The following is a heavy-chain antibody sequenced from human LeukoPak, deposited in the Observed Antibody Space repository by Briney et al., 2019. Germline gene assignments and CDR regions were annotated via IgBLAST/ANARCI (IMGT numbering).Heavy chain of an antibody. CDR3: ARAWQWLPLDY. J-gene: IGHJ4*02. V-gene: IGHV4-4*07. D-gene: IGHD6-19*01. Sequence: SETLSLTCTVSGDSISSYYWSWIRQPAGKGLEWIGRISTSGSTNYNPSLKSRVTMSVDTSKNQFSLKLSSGTAADTAVYYCARAWQWLPLDYWGQGTLVTVSS. CDR2: ISTSGST. CDR1: GDSISSYY.